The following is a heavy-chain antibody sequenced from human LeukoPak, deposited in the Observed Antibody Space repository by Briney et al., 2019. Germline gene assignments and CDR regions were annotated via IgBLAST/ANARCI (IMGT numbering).Heavy chain of an antibody. D-gene: IGHD6-13*01. Sequence: GGSLRLSCVASKFTSGHSFTNYWMSWVRQAPGKGLEWVANINQDGSETYYVDSVKGRFTMSRDNAKKSVSLQMNSLRAEDTAVYYCARLRAAAVYFDYWGQGTLVTVSS. CDR2: INQDGSET. CDR3: ARLRAAAVYFDY. V-gene: IGHV3-7*01. J-gene: IGHJ4*02. CDR1: KFTSGHSFTNYW.